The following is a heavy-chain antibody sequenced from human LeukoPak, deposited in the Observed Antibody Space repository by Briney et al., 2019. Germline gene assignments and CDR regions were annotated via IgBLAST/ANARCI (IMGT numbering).Heavy chain of an antibody. D-gene: IGHD4-17*01. V-gene: IGHV1-69*05. CDR1: GGTFSSYA. CDR3: AGTTVTTRGYFDY. Sequence: VASVKVSCKASGGTFSSYAISWVRQAPGQGLEWMGGIIPIFGTASYAQKFQGRVTITTDESTSTAYMELSSLRSEDTAVYYCAGTTVTTRGYFDYWGQGTLVTVSS. J-gene: IGHJ4*02. CDR2: IIPIFGTA.